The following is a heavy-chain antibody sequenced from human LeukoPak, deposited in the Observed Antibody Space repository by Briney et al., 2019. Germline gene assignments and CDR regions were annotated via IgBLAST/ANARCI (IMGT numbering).Heavy chain of an antibody. CDR1: GGSISSSSYY. V-gene: IGHV4-39*01. CDR3: ARHPLVVAATNYYYYGMDV. J-gene: IGHJ6*02. D-gene: IGHD2-15*01. Sequence: SDPLSLTCTVSGGSISSSSYYWGWIPQPPGKGLDWIESNYYSGSTYYNPSLKSRLTISVDTSKNQFSLKLSSVTAADTAVYYCARHPLVVAATNYYYYGMDVWGQGTTVTVCS. CDR2: NYYSGST.